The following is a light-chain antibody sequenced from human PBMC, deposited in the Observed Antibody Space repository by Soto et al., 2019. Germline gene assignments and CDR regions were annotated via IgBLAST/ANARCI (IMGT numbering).Light chain of an antibody. Sequence: QSVLPQPASVSGSGGQSITISCTGTSRDVGGYNYVSWYQQHPGKAPKLIISEVNNRPSGVSNRFSGSKSGNTASLTISGLQAEDEADYYCSSHTYTVTLLFGGGTKLTVL. J-gene: IGLJ2*01. CDR1: SRDVGGYNY. V-gene: IGLV2-14*01. CDR3: SSHTYTVTLL. CDR2: EVN.